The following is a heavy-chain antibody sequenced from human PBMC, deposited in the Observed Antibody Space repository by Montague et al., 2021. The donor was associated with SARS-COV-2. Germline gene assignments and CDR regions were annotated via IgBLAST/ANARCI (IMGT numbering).Heavy chain of an antibody. J-gene: IGHJ5*02. Sequence: SETLSLTCAVYGGSFSGYYWSWIRQPPGKGLEWIGEIYHSGTTNYNPSLQSRVTISVDKSRNHLSLNLRSVTAADTAMYYCALPLGGARFDPWGQGILVTVSS. D-gene: IGHD1-26*01. CDR3: ALPLGGARFDP. CDR2: IYHSGTT. CDR1: GGSFSGYY. V-gene: IGHV4-34*01.